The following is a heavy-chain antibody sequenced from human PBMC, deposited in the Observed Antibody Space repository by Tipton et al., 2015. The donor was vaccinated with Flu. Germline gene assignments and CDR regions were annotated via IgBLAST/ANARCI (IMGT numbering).Heavy chain of an antibody. CDR2: IYAGGTT. CDR3: ARGMNTGLVDV. V-gene: IGHV3-66*02. J-gene: IGHJ6*02. Sequence: SLRLSCAASGFIVSDNFMSWVRQAPGKGLEWVSIIYAGGTTSYADSVKGRFTISRDNSKNTLYLQMNSLRPEDTAVYYCARGMNTGLVDVWGQGTTVTVSS. CDR1: GFIVSDNF. D-gene: IGHD1-14*01.